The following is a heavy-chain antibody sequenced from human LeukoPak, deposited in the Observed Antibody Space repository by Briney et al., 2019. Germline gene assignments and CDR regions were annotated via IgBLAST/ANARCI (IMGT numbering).Heavy chain of an antibody. Sequence: PGGSLRLSCAASGFTFSSYAMSWVRQAPGKGLEWVSAVSGSGGSTYYADSVKGRFTISRDNSKNTLYLQMNSLRAEDTAVYYCAKDGRRDSGSYYELDYWGQGTLVTVSS. V-gene: IGHV3-23*01. CDR2: VSGSGGST. CDR3: AKDGRRDSGSYYELDY. D-gene: IGHD1-26*01. CDR1: GFTFSSYA. J-gene: IGHJ4*02.